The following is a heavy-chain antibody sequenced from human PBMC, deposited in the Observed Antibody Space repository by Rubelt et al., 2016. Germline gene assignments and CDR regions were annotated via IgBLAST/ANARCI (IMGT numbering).Heavy chain of an antibody. J-gene: IGHJ1*01. CDR2: VYYSGST. CDR3: AYSSGYYDEYFQH. CDR1: GGSISSDY. Sequence: QVQLQESGPGLVKPSETLPLTCTVSGGSISSDYWSWIRQPPGKGLEWIGYVYYSGSTNYNPSLKRRVTISGDTSTNQFSLKLSSVTAADTAVYYCAYSSGYYDEYFQHWGQGTLVTVSS. V-gene: IGHV4-59*01. D-gene: IGHD3-22*01.